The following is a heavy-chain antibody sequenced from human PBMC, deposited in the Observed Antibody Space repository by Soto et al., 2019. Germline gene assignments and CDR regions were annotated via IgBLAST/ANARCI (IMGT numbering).Heavy chain of an antibody. D-gene: IGHD6-6*01. V-gene: IGHV3-74*01. CDR1: GFTFNSYW. J-gene: IGHJ4*02. CDR2: INSDESIT. Sequence: SLKISCAASGFTFNSYWMHWVRQAPGKGLVWVSRINSDESITDYADSVKGRFTISRDNAKNMLYLQMNSLRAEDTAVYYCARDFGPTIAPRVTFDYWGQGILVTVSS. CDR3: ARDFGPTIAPRVTFDY.